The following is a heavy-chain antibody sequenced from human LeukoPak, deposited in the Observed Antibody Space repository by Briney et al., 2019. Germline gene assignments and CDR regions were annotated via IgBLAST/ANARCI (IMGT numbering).Heavy chain of an antibody. D-gene: IGHD5-18*01. Sequence: GGSLRLSCAASGFTFSTYSMNWVRQAPGKGLEWVSYISSSSSTIYYADSVKGRFTISRDNAKNSLYLQMNSLRAEDTAVYYCARMIQLWSNALDYWGQGTLVTVSS. CDR3: ARMIQLWSNALDY. CDR1: GFTFSTYS. J-gene: IGHJ4*02. V-gene: IGHV3-48*04. CDR2: ISSSSSTI.